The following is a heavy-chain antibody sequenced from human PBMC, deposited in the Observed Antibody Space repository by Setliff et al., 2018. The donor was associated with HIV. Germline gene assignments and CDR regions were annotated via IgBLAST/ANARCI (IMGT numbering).Heavy chain of an antibody. Sequence: LSLTCAVYGGSFSGYYWSWIRQPPGKGLEWIGEIDHSGTTHYNPSLKSRVTISLDNSKNLFSLKMTSVTAADTAVYYCAGETALTGDSHWGQGSQVTVSS. CDR1: GGSFSGYY. J-gene: IGHJ4*02. CDR3: AGETALTGDSH. V-gene: IGHV4-34*01. D-gene: IGHD3-10*01. CDR2: IDHSGTT.